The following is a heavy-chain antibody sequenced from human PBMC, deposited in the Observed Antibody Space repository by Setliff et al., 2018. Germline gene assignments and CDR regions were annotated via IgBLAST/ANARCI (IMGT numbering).Heavy chain of an antibody. D-gene: IGHD3-3*01. V-gene: IGHV1-46*03. CDR1: GYTLTNYY. Sequence: SVKVSCKASGYTLTNYYMHGVRQAPGQGLEWMGIINPSGGLTRYAQKFQGRVTMTRDTSTSTVYMEVISLRSEDTAVYFCARDRFYNSWSGTSITAPHDAFDIWGQGTMVTVSS. J-gene: IGHJ3*02. CDR2: INPSGGLT. CDR3: ARDRFYNSWSGTSITAPHDAFDI.